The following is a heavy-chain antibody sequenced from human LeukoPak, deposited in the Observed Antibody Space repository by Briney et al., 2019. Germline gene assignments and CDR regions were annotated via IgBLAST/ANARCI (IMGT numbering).Heavy chain of an antibody. CDR3: ASTDIPSYYFDY. V-gene: IGHV1-69*02. D-gene: IGHD2-15*01. CDR2: IIPILGIA. Sequence: SVKVSCKASGDTFSSYTISWVRQAPGQGRECMGRIIPILGIANYAQKLQGRVTITADKSTSTAYIELSSLRSQDTAVYYCASTDIPSYYFDYWGQGTLVTVSS. J-gene: IGHJ4*02. CDR1: GDTFSSYT.